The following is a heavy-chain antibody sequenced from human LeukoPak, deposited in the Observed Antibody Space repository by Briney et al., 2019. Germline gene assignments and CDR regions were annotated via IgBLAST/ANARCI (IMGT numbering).Heavy chain of an antibody. D-gene: IGHD5-12*01. V-gene: IGHV4-4*02. CDR2: IYHTGNT. CDR1: GGSISTNNW. CDR3: ARDPGGGYKDDALDI. Sequence: SETLSLTCTVSGGSISTNNWWTWVRQPPGKGLEWIGEIYHTGNTNYNPSLKSRLTMSVDKPKNQFALRLYSVTAADTAVYYCARDPGGGYKDDALDIWGQGTMVTVTS. J-gene: IGHJ3*02.